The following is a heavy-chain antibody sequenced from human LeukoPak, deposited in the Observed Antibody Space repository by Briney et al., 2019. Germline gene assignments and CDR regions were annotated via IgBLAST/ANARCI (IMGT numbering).Heavy chain of an antibody. J-gene: IGHJ4*02. CDR3: ARERGYSYGYSDY. Sequence: GGSLRLSCAASGFTFSSYSMNWVRQAPGKGLEWVSSISSSSSYIYYADSVKGRFTSSRDNAKNSLYLQMNSLRAEDTAVYYCARERGYSYGYSDYWGQGTLVTVSS. CDR2: ISSSSSYI. D-gene: IGHD5-18*01. CDR1: GFTFSSYS. V-gene: IGHV3-21*01.